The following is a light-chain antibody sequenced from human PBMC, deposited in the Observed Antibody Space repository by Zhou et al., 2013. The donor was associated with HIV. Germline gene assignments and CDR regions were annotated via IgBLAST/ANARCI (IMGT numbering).Light chain of an antibody. CDR3: QQYGRSPPT. Sequence: EIVLTQSPGTLSLSPGERTTLSCRASQSVGSSYLAWYQQKPGQAPRLLIYGASSRATGIPDRFSGSGSGTDFTLTISRLEPEDFAVYYCQQYGRSPPTFGQGTKVEIK. V-gene: IGKV3-20*01. J-gene: IGKJ1*01. CDR1: QSVGSSY. CDR2: GAS.